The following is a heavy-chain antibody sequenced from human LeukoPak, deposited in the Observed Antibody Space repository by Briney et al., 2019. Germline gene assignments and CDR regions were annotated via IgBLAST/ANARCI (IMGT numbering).Heavy chain of an antibody. Sequence: GGSLRLSCAASGFTFSSYAMHWVRQAPGKGLEWVAVISYDGSNKYYADSVKGRFTISRDNSKNTLYLQMNSLRAEDTAVYYCARVHRYSSGWAKIYYYYGMDVWGQGTTVTVSS. CDR1: GFTFSSYA. CDR3: ARVHRYSSGWAKIYYYYGMDV. V-gene: IGHV3-30-3*01. J-gene: IGHJ6*02. D-gene: IGHD6-19*01. CDR2: ISYDGSNK.